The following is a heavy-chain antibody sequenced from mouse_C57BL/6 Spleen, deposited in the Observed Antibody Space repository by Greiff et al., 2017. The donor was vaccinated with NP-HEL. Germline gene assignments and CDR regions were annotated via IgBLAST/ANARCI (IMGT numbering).Heavy chain of an antibody. J-gene: IGHJ3*01. D-gene: IGHD4-1*01. Sequence: VKVEESGPGLVQPSQSLSITCTVSGFSLTSYGVHWVRQSPGKGLEWLGVIWSGGSTDYNAAFISRLSISKDNSKSQVFFKMNSLQADDTAIYYCARNGMGRGFAYWGQGTLVTVSA. CDR1: GFSLTSYG. V-gene: IGHV2-2*01. CDR3: ARNGMGRGFAY. CDR2: IWSGGST.